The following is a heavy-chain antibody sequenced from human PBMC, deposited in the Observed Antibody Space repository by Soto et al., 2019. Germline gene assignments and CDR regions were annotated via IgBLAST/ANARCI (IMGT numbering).Heavy chain of an antibody. J-gene: IGHJ3*02. CDR3: ARDLLRYFDWFQPDAFDI. D-gene: IGHD3-9*01. V-gene: IGHV4-4*02. Sequence: QVPLQESGPGLVKPSGTLSLTCAVSGGSISSSHWWSWVRQPPGKALEWIGEIYHGGSTNYNPSLKSRVTISVDKSKNQFSLKLSSGTAAATAVYYCARDLLRYFDWFQPDAFDIWGQGTMVTVSS. CDR2: IYHGGST. CDR1: GGSISSSHW.